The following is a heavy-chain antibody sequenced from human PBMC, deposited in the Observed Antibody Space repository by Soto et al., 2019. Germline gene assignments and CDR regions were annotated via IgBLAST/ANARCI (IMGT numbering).Heavy chain of an antibody. CDR3: ARYHALDP. CDR2: IKEDGSEK. CDR1: GFILRNYW. Sequence: EVQLVESGGGLVQPGGSLRLSCADSGFILRNYWMRWVRQGTGMGLQWVASIKEDGSEKYYVDPVKSRFTNSRETAKNSLYLQMNSLRADDTAVYYCARYHALDPWGQGIMVTVSS. J-gene: IGHJ5*01. V-gene: IGHV3-7*03.